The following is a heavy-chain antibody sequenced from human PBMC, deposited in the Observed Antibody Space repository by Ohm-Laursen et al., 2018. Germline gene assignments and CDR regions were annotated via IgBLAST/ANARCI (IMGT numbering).Heavy chain of an antibody. Sequence: SLRLSCAAFGFTFNSYAMSWVRQPPGKGLEWVSAISGSDSSTYYADSVKGRFTISRDNSKNTLYLQMNSLRAEDTAVYYCAKDIVLVPAGQDDAFDIWGQGTMVTVSS. CDR1: GFTFNSYA. CDR2: ISGSDSST. V-gene: IGHV3-23*01. CDR3: AKDIVLVPAGQDDAFDI. J-gene: IGHJ3*02. D-gene: IGHD2-2*01.